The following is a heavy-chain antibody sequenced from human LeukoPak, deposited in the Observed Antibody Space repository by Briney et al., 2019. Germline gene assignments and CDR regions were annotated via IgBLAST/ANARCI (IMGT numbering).Heavy chain of an antibody. Sequence: GGSLRLSCAASGFTFDDYAMHWVRHAPGKGLEWVSGISWNIGSRGYADSVKGRFTISRDNAKNSLYLQMNSLRAEDTALYYCAKDAVYGSGGEGYYFDYWGQGTLVTVSS. J-gene: IGHJ4*02. CDR3: AKDAVYGSGGEGYYFDY. CDR1: GFTFDDYA. CDR2: ISWNIGSR. D-gene: IGHD3-10*01. V-gene: IGHV3-9*01.